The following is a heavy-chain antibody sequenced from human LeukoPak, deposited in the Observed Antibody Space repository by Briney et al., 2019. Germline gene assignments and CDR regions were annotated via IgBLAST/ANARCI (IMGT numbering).Heavy chain of an antibody. CDR2: ISSSGNTI. V-gene: IGHV3-11*04. J-gene: IGHJ4*02. D-gene: IGHD2-2*01. Sequence: GGSLRLSCAASGFTFSDYYMSWIRQAPGKGLEWVSYISSSGNTIYYADSVKGRFTISRDNAKNSLYLQMNSLRAEDTAVYYCARDGGSARYCSSTSCYEVDSWGQGTLVTVSS. CDR1: GFTFSDYY. CDR3: ARDGGSARYCSSTSCYEVDS.